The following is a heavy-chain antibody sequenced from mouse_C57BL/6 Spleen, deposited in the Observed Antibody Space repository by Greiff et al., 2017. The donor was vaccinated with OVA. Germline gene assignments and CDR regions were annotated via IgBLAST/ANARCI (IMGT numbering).Heavy chain of an antibody. Sequence: VKLMESGAELARPGASVKLSCKASGYTFTSYGISWVKQRTGQGLEWIGEIYPRSGNTYYNEKFKGKATLTADKSSSTAYMELRSLTSEDSAVYFCARTPHYYGSSYYAMDYWGQGTSVTVSS. D-gene: IGHD1-1*01. CDR3: ARTPHYYGSSYYAMDY. J-gene: IGHJ4*01. CDR1: GYTFTSYG. V-gene: IGHV1-81*01. CDR2: IYPRSGNT.